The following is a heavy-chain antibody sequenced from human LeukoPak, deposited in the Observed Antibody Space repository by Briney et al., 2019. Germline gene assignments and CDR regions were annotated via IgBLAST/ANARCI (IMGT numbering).Heavy chain of an antibody. CDR1: GFTFSSYW. D-gene: IGHD3-22*01. Sequence: PGGSLRLSCAASGFTFSSYWMNWVRQAPGKGLEWVANIRQDASEKYYVDSVKGRFTISRDNAKNSLYLQMNSLRAEDTAVYYCARIGNYYDSSGYYLEGAFDLWGQGTMVTVSS. CDR2: IRQDASEK. V-gene: IGHV3-7*01. J-gene: IGHJ3*01. CDR3: ARIGNYYDSSGYYLEGAFDL.